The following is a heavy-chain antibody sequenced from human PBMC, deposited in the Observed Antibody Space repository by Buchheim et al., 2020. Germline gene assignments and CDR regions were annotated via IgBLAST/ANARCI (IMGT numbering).Heavy chain of an antibody. Sequence: QVQLQESGPGLVKPSQTLSLTCTVSGGSISSGSYYWSWIRQPAGKGLEWIGRIYTSGSTNYNPSLTSRVTISVDTSKNQFSLKLSSVTAADTAVYYCARDFGSRSTYWFDPWGQGTL. J-gene: IGHJ5*02. CDR2: IYTSGST. V-gene: IGHV4-61*02. CDR1: GGSISSGSYY. CDR3: ARDFGSRSTYWFDP. D-gene: IGHD6-13*01.